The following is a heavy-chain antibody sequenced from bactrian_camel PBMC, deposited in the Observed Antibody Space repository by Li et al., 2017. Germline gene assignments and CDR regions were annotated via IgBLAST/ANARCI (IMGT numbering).Heavy chain of an antibody. J-gene: IGHJ4*01. Sequence: VQLVESGGESVQPGGSLRLSCAASAFTLGTYCMAWFRQAPGKEREGVAVISSDGTAVYTESAKGRSTISKDNAKNTLFLQMNNLKVEDTAMYYCVAQRRPGMVEDCVVQADFRQRGQGTQVTVS. D-gene: IGHD3*01. CDR1: AFTLGTYC. CDR2: ISSDGTA. V-gene: IGHV3S67*01.